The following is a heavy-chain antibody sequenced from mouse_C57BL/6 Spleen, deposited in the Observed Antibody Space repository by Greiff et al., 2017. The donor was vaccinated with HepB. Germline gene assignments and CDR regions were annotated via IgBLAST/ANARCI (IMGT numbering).Heavy chain of an antibody. CDR2: IYPGDGDT. V-gene: IGHV1-82*01. CDR1: GYAFSSSW. J-gene: IGHJ3*01. Sequence: QVQLQQSGPELVKPGASVKISCKASGYAFSSSWMNWVKQRPGKGLEWIGRIYPGDGDTNFNGKFKGKATLTADKSSSTAYMQLSSLTSEDSAVYCCARDLYWFAYWGQGTLVTVSA. CDR3: ARDLYWFAY.